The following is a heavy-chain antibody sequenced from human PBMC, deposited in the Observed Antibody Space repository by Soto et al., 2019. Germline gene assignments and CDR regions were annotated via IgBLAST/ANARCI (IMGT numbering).Heavy chain of an antibody. Sequence: SETLSLTCTVSGGSISIYYWSWIRQPPGKGLEWIGYIYYSGSTKYNPSLKSRVTISVDTSKNQFSLKLSSVTAADTAVYYCARLGCSSTTCYVWDNWFDPWGQGTLVTVS. V-gene: IGHV4-59*01. J-gene: IGHJ5*02. D-gene: IGHD2-2*01. CDR2: IYYSGST. CDR1: GGSISIYY. CDR3: ARLGCSSTTCYVWDNWFDP.